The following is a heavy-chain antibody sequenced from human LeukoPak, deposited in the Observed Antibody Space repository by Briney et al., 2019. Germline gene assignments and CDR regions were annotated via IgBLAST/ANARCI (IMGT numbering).Heavy chain of an antibody. D-gene: IGHD3-22*01. J-gene: IGHJ4*02. CDR1: GFTFSSYG. Sequence: GGSLRLSCAASGFTFSSYGMHWVRQAPGKGLEWVAVIWYDGSNKYYADPVKGRFTISRDNSKNTLYLQMNSLRAEDTAVYFCAKRGVVIRVILVGFHKEAYYFDSWGQGALVTVSS. V-gene: IGHV3-33*06. CDR2: IWYDGSNK. CDR3: AKRGVVIRVILVGFHKEAYYFDS.